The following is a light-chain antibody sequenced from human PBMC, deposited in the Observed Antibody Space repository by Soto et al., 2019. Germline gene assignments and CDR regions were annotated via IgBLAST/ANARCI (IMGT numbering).Light chain of an antibody. CDR2: DAS. J-gene: IGKJ4*01. V-gene: IGKV3-11*01. CDR1: QSVSNY. CDR3: QQHINRLS. Sequence: EIALTQSPATLSLSPGERATLSCRASQSVSNYLAWYQQKPGQAPRLLIYDASNRATGIPARFSGSGSGTDFTLTISTLEPEDFAVYYCQQHINRLSFGGGTKVEIK.